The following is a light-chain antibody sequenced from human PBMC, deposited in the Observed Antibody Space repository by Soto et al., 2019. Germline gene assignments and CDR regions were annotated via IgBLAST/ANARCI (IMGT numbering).Light chain of an antibody. J-gene: IGLJ1*01. CDR3: AAWDDSPSGKV. Sequence: QSVLTHPPSASGTPGQRVTISCSGSSSNIGSNYVYWYQQLPGTAPKLLIYRNNQRPSGVPDRFSGSKSGTSASLAISGLRSEDVADYYCAAWDDSPSGKVFGTGTKVTVL. CDR1: SSNIGSNY. V-gene: IGLV1-47*01. CDR2: RNN.